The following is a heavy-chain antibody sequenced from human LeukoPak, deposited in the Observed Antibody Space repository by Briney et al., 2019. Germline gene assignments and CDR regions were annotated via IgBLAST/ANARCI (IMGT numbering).Heavy chain of an antibody. V-gene: IGHV4-39*01. J-gene: IGHJ4*02. D-gene: IGHD6-19*01. Sequence: PSETLSLTGTVSGGSISSSSYYWGWIRQPPGKGLEGIGSIYYSGSTYYNPSLKSRVTMSVDTSKNQFSLNLTSVTAPDTAVYYCARQGTGWRSDYWGQGTLVTVSS. CDR3: ARQGTGWRSDY. CDR2: IYYSGST. CDR1: GGSISSSSYY.